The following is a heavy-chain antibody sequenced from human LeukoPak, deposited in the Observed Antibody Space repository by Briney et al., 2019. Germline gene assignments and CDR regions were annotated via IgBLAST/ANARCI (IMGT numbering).Heavy chain of an antibody. D-gene: IGHD4-17*01. V-gene: IGHV3-23*01. Sequence: GGSLRLSCAASGFTFSSYEMNWVRQAPGKGVEWVSAISGSGGRTHYADSVKGRFTISRDNSKNTLFLQMNSLRAEDTATYYCAKLSRGEPNDYWGQGTLVTVSS. CDR2: ISGSGGRT. CDR1: GFTFSSYE. J-gene: IGHJ4*02. CDR3: AKLSRGEPNDY.